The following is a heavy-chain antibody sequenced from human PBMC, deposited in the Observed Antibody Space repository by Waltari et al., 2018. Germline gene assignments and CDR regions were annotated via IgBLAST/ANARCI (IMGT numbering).Heavy chain of an antibody. D-gene: IGHD6-13*01. Sequence: QVQLQESGPGLVKPSETLSLTCAVSGYSISSGYYWGWIRQPPGKGLEWIGSIYHSGSNYYNPSLKSRVTISVDTSKNQFSLKLSSVTAADTAVYYCARLGIAAAGIDYWGQGTLVTVSS. V-gene: IGHV4-38-2*01. CDR2: IYHSGSN. J-gene: IGHJ4*02. CDR3: ARLGIAAAGIDY. CDR1: GYSISSGYY.